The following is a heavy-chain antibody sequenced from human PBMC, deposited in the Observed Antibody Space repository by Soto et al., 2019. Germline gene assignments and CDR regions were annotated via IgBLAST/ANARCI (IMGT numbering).Heavy chain of an antibody. Sequence: GSLRPACAASGFTFSSYWMSWVRQAPGKGLEWVANIKQDGSEKYYVDSVKGRFTISRDNTKNSLYLQMNSLRAEDTAVYYCARFGLIRRGHYYYGMDVWGQGTKVTVYS. CDR1: GFTFSSYW. CDR3: ARFGLIRRGHYYYGMDV. CDR2: IKQDGSEK. J-gene: IGHJ6*02. V-gene: IGHV3-7*03. D-gene: IGHD6-19*01.